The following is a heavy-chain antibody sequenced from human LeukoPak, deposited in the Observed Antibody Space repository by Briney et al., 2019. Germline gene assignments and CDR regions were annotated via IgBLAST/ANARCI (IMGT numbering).Heavy chain of an antibody. CDR3: ARDREVTRYTFDI. D-gene: IGHD4-23*01. CDR2: INPNSGGT. CDR1: GYTFTGYY. V-gene: IGHV1-2*02. Sequence: ASVKVSCKASGYTFTGYYMHWVQQAPGQGLEWMGWINPNSGGTNYAQKFQGRVTMTRDTSISTAYMELSRLRSDDTAVYYCARDREVTRYTFDIWGQGTMVTVSS. J-gene: IGHJ3*02.